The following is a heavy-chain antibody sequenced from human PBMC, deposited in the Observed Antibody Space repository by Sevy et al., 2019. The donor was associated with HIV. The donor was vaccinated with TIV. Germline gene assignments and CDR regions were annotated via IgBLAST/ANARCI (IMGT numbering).Heavy chain of an antibody. D-gene: IGHD3-3*01. Sequence: SETLSLTCTASGGPLSSYYWSWIRQPAGKGLEWIGRIYTSGSTNYNPSPKSRVSMSVDTSKNQCSLKLSSVPAADTAVYYCARGAIFGVVIIRDAFDIWAQGTRVTGSS. V-gene: IGHV4-4*07. CDR1: GGPLSSYY. J-gene: IGHJ3*02. CDR2: IYTSGST. CDR3: ARGAIFGVVIIRDAFDI.